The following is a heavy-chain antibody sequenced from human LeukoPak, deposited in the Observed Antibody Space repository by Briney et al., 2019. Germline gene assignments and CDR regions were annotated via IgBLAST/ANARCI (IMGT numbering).Heavy chain of an antibody. J-gene: IGHJ3*02. CDR2: SSHKLKKYST. Sequence: GGSLRLSCAASGFSISDHYMDWVRQAPGKGLEWVGRSSHKLKKYSTEYAASVKGRFTISRDDSKNSLYLQMNSLETEDTAVYYCARIYNFALDIWGQGTMVTVSS. CDR3: ARIYNFALDI. V-gene: IGHV3-72*01. D-gene: IGHD1-1*01. CDR1: GFSISDHY.